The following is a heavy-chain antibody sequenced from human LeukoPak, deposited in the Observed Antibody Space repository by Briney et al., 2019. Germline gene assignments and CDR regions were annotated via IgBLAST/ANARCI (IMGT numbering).Heavy chain of an antibody. J-gene: IGHJ4*02. CDR1: GGSISSGSYY. CDR2: IYTSGST. V-gene: IGHV4-61*02. D-gene: IGHD6-19*01. Sequence: PSQTLSLTCTVSGGSISSGSYYWSWIRQPAGKGLEWIGRIYTSGSTNYNPSLKSRVTISVDTSKNQFSLKLSSVTAADTAVYYCASSIAVAGTTKFDYWGQGTLVTVSS. CDR3: ASSIAVAGTTKFDY.